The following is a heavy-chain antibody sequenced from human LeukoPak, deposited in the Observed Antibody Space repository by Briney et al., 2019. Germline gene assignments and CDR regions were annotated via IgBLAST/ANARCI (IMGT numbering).Heavy chain of an antibody. CDR1: GGSISSSSYY. D-gene: IGHD2-2*01. CDR3: ARDPAFYCSSTSCIYDAFDI. Sequence: SETLSLTCTVSGGSISSSSYYWGWIRQPPGKGLEWIGSIYYSGSTYYNPSLKSRVTISVDTSKNQFSLKLSSVTAADTAVYYCARDPAFYCSSTSCIYDAFDIWGQGTMVTVSS. V-gene: IGHV4-39*02. J-gene: IGHJ3*02. CDR2: IYYSGST.